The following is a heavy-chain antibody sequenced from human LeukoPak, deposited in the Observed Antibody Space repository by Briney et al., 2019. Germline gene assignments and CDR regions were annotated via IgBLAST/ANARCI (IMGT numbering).Heavy chain of an antibody. D-gene: IGHD2-8*01. Sequence: PGGSLRLSCAASGITLSTSAMSWVRQAPGKGLEWVSAIFGGTTYYRDSVKGRFTISRDNSKNTLYLQMNSLTAEDTAVYYCAMDGVSARLEKWGQGALATVSS. J-gene: IGHJ4*02. CDR3: AMDGVSARLEK. V-gene: IGHV3-23*01. CDR2: IFGGTT. CDR1: GITLSTSA.